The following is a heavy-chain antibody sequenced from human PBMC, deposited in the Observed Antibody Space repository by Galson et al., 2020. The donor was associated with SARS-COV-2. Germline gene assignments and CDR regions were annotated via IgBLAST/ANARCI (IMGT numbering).Heavy chain of an antibody. V-gene: IGHV3-23*01. CDR3: TRLRAGLMPHEDF. Sequence: PGGSLRLSCAASGLTFSTYPMSWVRQSPGKGQAWVPSIGGSGDTTYYAASVKGRFTISRDNYKNMVFVQMNSLRAEDTAVYYCTRLRAGLMPHEDFWGQGTLVTVSS. CDR1: GLTFSTYP. D-gene: IGHD3-16*01. J-gene: IGHJ4*02. CDR2: IGGSGDTT.